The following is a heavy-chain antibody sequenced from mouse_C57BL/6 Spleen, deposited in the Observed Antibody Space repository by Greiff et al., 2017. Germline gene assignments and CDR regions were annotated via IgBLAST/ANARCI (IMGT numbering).Heavy chain of an antibody. CDR2: INPASGGT. V-gene: IGHV1-54*01. Sequence: VQLQQSGAELVRPGTSVKVSCKASGYAFTNYWIEWVKQRPGQGLEWIGVINPASGGTNYNEKFKGKATLTADKSSSTAYMQLSSLTSEDSAVYFCSSGNDFYAMDYWGQGTSVTVSS. CDR1: GYAFTNYW. J-gene: IGHJ4*01. D-gene: IGHD2-4*01. CDR3: SSGNDFYAMDY.